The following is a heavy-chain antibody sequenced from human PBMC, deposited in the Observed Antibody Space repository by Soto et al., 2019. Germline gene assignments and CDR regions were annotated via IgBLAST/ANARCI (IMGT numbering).Heavy chain of an antibody. Sequence: GESLKISCKGSGYSFTSYWINWLSQMPWKGLEWVGRIDPSDSYTNYSPSFQGHVTISADKAIRTAYLQWSSLKASDTAMYYCARVPAAAGTEVDFYYYYGMDFLGQGTSVTVSS. D-gene: IGHD6-13*01. CDR2: IDPSDSYT. CDR3: ARVPAAAGTEVDFYYYYGMDF. CDR1: GYSFTSYW. V-gene: IGHV5-10-1*01. J-gene: IGHJ6*02.